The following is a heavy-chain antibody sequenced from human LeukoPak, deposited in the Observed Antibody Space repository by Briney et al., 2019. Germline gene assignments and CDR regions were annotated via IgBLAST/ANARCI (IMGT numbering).Heavy chain of an antibody. CDR1: GFTFSNYA. J-gene: IGHJ6*02. CDR3: ARDHRYSSSWYGSDVYYYYGMDV. V-gene: IGHV3-23*01. Sequence: GGSLRLSCAASGFTFSNYAMSWVRQAPGKGLEWVSAITGSGDTTYYADSVKGRFTISRDNSKNTLYLQMNSLRAEDTAVYYCARDHRYSSSWYGSDVYYYYGMDVWGQGTTVTVSS. CDR2: ITGSGDTT. D-gene: IGHD6-13*01.